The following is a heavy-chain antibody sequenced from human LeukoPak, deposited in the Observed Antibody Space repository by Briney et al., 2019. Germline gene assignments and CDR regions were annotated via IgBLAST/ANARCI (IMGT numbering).Heavy chain of an antibody. CDR3: ARVGAGTGMIVNWVIDY. CDR2: IYYSGST. J-gene: IGHJ4*02. Sequence: KPSETLSLTCTVSGGSISSGGYYWSWIRQHPGKGLEWIGYIYYSGSTYYNPSLKSRVTISVDTSKNQFSLKLSSVTAADTAVYYCARVGAGTGMIVNWVIDYWGQGTLVTVSS. V-gene: IGHV4-31*03. CDR1: GGSISSGGYY. D-gene: IGHD3-22*01.